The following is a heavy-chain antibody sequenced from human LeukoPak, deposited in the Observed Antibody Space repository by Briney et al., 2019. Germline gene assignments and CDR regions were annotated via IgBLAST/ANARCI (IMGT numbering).Heavy chain of an antibody. V-gene: IGHV3-30*04. J-gene: IGHJ4*02. D-gene: IGHD4-17*01. CDR1: GVSLSNYA. CDR3: ATDYGDYEPIDY. CDR2: ISFDGTNK. Sequence: GGSLRLSCTASGVSLSNYAMHWVPRPPGRGLEWVAVISFDGTNKYYGHSVEGRFSVSGDNSKNTLYLQMNSLRPDDTAMYYCATDYGDYEPIDYWGQGTLVTVSS.